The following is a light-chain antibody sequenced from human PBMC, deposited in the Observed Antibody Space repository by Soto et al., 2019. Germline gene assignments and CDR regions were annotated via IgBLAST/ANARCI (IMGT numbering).Light chain of an antibody. Sequence: QSVLTQPPSASGTPGQRVNISCSGSSSNIGSNYVYWYRQFPGTAPKLLIQRNNQRPSGVPARFSGSKSGTSASLAISGLRSEDEADYYCQVWDSSSDHWVFGGGTKLTVL. CDR1: SSNIGSNY. CDR3: QVWDSSSDHWV. J-gene: IGLJ3*02. V-gene: IGLV1-47*01. CDR2: RNN.